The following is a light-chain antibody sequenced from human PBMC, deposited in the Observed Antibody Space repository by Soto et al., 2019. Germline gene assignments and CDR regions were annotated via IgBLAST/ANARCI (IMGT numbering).Light chain of an antibody. J-gene: IGKJ4*01. CDR3: QQYNNWPLT. CDR1: QSVSDN. CDR2: GTS. V-gene: IGKV3-15*01. Sequence: EIVMTQSPVTPSVSPGERATLSCRASQSVSDNLAWYQQKPGQAPRLLIYGTSTRATGIPASFSGSGSGTEFTLTISSLQSEDFAVYYCQQYNNWPLTFGGGTKVDIK.